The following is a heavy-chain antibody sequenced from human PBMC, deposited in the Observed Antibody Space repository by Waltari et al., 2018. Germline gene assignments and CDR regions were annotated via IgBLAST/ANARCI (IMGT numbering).Heavy chain of an antibody. V-gene: IGHV4-39*07. D-gene: IGHD3-3*01. J-gene: IGHJ5*02. CDR1: GGSISSSSYY. CDR2: IYYSEGA. CDR3: AGASGGYDFWSGRRWFDP. Sequence: QLQLQESGPGLVKPSETLSLTCTVSGGSISSSSYYWGWIRQPPGRGLEWIGSIYYSEGAYNNPTHKRRVTRTVATSKNPSSLKLSIVTAGDTAVYYCAGASGGYDFWSGRRWFDPWGQGTLVTVSS.